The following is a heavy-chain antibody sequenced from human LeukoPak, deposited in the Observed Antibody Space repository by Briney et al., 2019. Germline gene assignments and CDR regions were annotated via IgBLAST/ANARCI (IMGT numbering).Heavy chain of an antibody. CDR2: IKHDGSED. CDR1: GFTFSSYE. V-gene: IGHV3-7*01. CDR3: GRDQTPFY. D-gene: IGHD2-15*01. Sequence: GGSLRLSCAASGFTFSSYEMNWVRQAPGKGLEWVATIKHDGSEDYYVDSVKGRFTISRDNAKSSMWLQMSSLRAEDTAVYYCGRDQTPFYWGQGSLVTVSS. J-gene: IGHJ4*02.